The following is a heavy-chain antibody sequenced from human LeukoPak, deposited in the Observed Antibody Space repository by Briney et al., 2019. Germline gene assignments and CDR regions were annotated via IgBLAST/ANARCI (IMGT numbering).Heavy chain of an antibody. CDR2: INPNSGGT. D-gene: IGHD6-13*01. CDR1: GYTFTGYY. Sequence: ASVKVSCKASGYTFTGYYMHWVRQAPGQGLEWMGWINPNSGGTNYAQKFQGRVTMTRDTPISTAYMELSRLRSDDTAVYYCARDLSRVYSRRVYGMDVWGQGTTVTVSS. CDR3: ARDLSRVYSRRVYGMDV. J-gene: IGHJ6*02. V-gene: IGHV1-2*02.